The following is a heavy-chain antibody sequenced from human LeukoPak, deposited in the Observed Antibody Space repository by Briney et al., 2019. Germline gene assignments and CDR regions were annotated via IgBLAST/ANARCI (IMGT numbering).Heavy chain of an antibody. J-gene: IGHJ4*02. CDR3: AKDRGRRSYDAVDY. Sequence: GRSLRLSCAASGSTFSIYGMHWVRQAPGKGLEWVSVIWYDGSNKYYADSVKGRFTISRDNSKNTLYLEMNSLRAEDMAVYYCAKDRGRRSYDAVDYWGQGTQVTVSS. CDR1: GSTFSIYG. V-gene: IGHV3-33*06. CDR2: IWYDGSNK. D-gene: IGHD1-26*01.